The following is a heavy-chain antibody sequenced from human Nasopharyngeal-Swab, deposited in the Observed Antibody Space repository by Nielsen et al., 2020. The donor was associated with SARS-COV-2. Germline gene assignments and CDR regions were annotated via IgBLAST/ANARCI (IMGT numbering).Heavy chain of an antibody. CDR1: GYTLTELS. D-gene: IGHD3-3*01. V-gene: IGHV1-24*01. CDR3: ATDPAIFGVVNFDY. CDR2: FDPEDGET. Sequence: ASVKVSCKVSGYTLTELSMHWVRQAPGKGLEWMGGFDPEDGETIYAQKFQGRVTMTKDTSTDTAYMELSSLRSEDTAVYYCATDPAIFGVVNFDYWGQGTLVTVSS. J-gene: IGHJ4*02.